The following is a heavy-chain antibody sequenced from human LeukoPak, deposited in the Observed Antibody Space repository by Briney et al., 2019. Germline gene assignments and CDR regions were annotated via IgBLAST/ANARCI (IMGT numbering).Heavy chain of an antibody. Sequence: SETLSLTCAVSGGSISSGGYSWSWIRQPPGKGLEWIGYIYHSGSTYYNPSLKSRVTISVDRSKNQFSLKLSSVTAADTAVYYCARFIVATRPGRFDYWGQGTLVTVSS. V-gene: IGHV4-30-2*01. CDR1: GGSISSGGYS. CDR3: ARFIVATRPGRFDY. CDR2: IYHSGST. J-gene: IGHJ4*02. D-gene: IGHD5-12*01.